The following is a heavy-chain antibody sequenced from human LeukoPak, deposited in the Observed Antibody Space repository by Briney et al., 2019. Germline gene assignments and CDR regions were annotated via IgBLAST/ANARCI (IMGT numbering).Heavy chain of an antibody. CDR2: IIPILGIA. D-gene: IGHD6-13*01. Sequence: GASVKVSCKASGGTFSSYAISWVRQAPGQGLEWMGRIIPILGIANYAQKFQGRVTITADKSTSTAYMELSSLRSEDTAVYYCARGLIAAAGTRGGDYWGQGTLVTVSS. CDR3: ARGLIAAAGTRGGDY. V-gene: IGHV1-69*04. J-gene: IGHJ4*02. CDR1: GGTFSSYA.